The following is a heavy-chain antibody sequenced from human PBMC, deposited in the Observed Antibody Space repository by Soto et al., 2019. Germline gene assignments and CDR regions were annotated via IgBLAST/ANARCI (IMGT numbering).Heavy chain of an antibody. D-gene: IGHD2-15*01. CDR3: TRGDMALNDY. V-gene: IGHV3-49*04. Sequence: SMRLSCTACGFTLGDYAMSWVRQAPGKGLEWISFIRNKAYRGTTKYAASVRGRFTISRDDSKSIAYLQMHSLKTEDTAVYYCTRGDMALNDYWGQGTLVTGSS. J-gene: IGHJ4*02. CDR2: IRNKAYRGTT. CDR1: GFTLGDYA.